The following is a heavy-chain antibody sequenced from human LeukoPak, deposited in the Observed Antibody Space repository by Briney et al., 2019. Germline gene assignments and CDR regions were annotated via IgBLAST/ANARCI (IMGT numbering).Heavy chain of an antibody. V-gene: IGHV3-15*01. J-gene: IGHJ4*02. Sequence: GGSLRLSCAASGFTFSNAWMSWVRQAPGKGLECVGRIKSKTDGGTTDYAAPVKGRFTISRDDSKNTLYLQMNSLKTEDTAVYYCTTDSSGYSFFDYWGQGTLVTVSS. CDR3: TTDSSGYSFFDY. D-gene: IGHD3-22*01. CDR1: GFTFSNAW. CDR2: IKSKTDGGTT.